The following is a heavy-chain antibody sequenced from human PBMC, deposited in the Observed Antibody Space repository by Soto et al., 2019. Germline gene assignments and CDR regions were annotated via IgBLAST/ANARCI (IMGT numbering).Heavy chain of an antibody. D-gene: IGHD3-10*01. CDR3: AREDGSGSYQDYYYYGMDV. CDR2: IYYSGST. J-gene: IGHJ6*02. Sequence: SETLSLTCTVSGGSISSGDYYWSWIRQPPGKGLEWIGYIYYSGSTYYNPSLKSRVTISVDTSKNQFSLKLSSVTAADTAVYYCAREDGSGSYQDYYYYGMDVWGQGTTVTVSS. CDR1: GGSISSGDYY. V-gene: IGHV4-30-4*01.